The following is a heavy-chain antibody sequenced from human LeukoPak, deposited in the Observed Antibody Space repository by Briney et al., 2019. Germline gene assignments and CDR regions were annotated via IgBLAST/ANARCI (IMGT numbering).Heavy chain of an antibody. J-gene: IGHJ4*02. CDR3: GRDTDVYYDSSGYQY. Sequence: ASVKVSCKASGYTFTSYYMHWVRQAPGQGLEWMGIINPSGGSTSYAQKFQGRVTMTRDTSTSTVYMELSSLRSEDTAVYYCGRDTDVYYDSSGYQYWGQGTLVTVSS. D-gene: IGHD3-22*01. CDR2: INPSGGST. CDR1: GYTFTSYY. V-gene: IGHV1-46*01.